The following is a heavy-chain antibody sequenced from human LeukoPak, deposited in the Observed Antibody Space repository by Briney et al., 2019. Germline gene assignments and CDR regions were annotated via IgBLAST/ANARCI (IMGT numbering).Heavy chain of an antibody. CDR2: IKQDGSEK. D-gene: IGHD5-12*01. CDR1: GFTFSSYW. V-gene: IGHV3-7*01. J-gene: IGHJ6*03. CDR3: ARTAGYSGYIVYYYMDV. Sequence: GGYLRLSCVDSGFTFSSYWMNWVRQAPGKGLEWVANIKQDGSEKYFVDSVKGRFTISRDNAKNSLYLQMNSLRAEDTAVYYCARTAGYSGYIVYYYMDVWGKGTTVTVSS.